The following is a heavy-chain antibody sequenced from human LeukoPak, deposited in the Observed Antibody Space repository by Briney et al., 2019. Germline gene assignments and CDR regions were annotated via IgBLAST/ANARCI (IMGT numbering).Heavy chain of an antibody. J-gene: IGHJ4*02. Sequence: PGGSLRLSCAASGFTFSSYNMNWVRQAPGKGLEWVAVISYDGSNKYYADSVKGRFTISRDNSRNTLYLQMNSLRAEDTAVYYCARETGSAVGSTDFDYWGQGTLVTVSS. D-gene: IGHD4-17*01. CDR1: GFTFSSYN. CDR2: ISYDGSNK. V-gene: IGHV3-30-3*01. CDR3: ARETGSAVGSTDFDY.